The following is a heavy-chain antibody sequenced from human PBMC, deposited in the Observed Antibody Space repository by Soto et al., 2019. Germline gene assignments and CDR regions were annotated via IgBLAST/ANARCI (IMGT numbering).Heavy chain of an antibody. J-gene: IGHJ4*02. CDR2: INSDGSST. V-gene: IGHV3-74*01. CDR3: ARARCTNGVCYGFDY. D-gene: IGHD2-8*01. CDR1: GLSFSSSW. Sequence: GGSLRLSCEVSGLSFSSSWMSWVRQAPGKGLVWVSRINSDGSSTSYADSVKGRFTISRDNAKNTLYLQMNSLRAEDTAVYYCARARCTNGVCYGFDYWGQGTLVTVSS.